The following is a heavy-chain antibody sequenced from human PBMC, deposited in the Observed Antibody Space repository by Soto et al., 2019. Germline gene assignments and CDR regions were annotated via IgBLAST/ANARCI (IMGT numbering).Heavy chain of an antibody. CDR1: GFTFCSYA. D-gene: IGHD2-15*01. J-gene: IGHJ4*02. CDR2: VSIGGST. CDR3: AKRRGAGGHFDY. V-gene: IGHV3-23*01. Sequence: PGGSLRLSCAASGFTFCSYAMGWVRQGPGKGLEWVAVVSIGGSTHYADSVRGRFTISRDNSKNTLSLQMNSLTAEDTAVYFCAKRRGAGGHFDYWGQGALVTVSS.